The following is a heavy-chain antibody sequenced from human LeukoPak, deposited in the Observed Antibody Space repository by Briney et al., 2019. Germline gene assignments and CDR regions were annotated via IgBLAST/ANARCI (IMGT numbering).Heavy chain of an antibody. D-gene: IGHD3-16*02. V-gene: IGHV4-39*07. CDR1: GGSISSSSYY. CDR3: ARITYDYVWGSYRYYYYYMDV. Sequence: SETLSLTCTVSGGSISSSSYYWGWIRQPPGKGLEWIGSIYYSGSTYYNPSLKSRVTISVDTSKNQFSLKLSSVTAADTAVYYCARITYDYVWGSYRYYYYYMDVWGKGTTVTISS. J-gene: IGHJ6*03. CDR2: IYYSGST.